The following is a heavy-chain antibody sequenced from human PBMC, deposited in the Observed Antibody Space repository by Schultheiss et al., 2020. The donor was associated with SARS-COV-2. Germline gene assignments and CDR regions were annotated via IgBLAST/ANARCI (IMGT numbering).Heavy chain of an antibody. CDR1: GFTFSSYA. D-gene: IGHD1-14*01. CDR3: ARGLEAGIY. V-gene: IGHV3-23*01. CDR2: ISGSGGST. J-gene: IGHJ4*02. Sequence: GGSLRLSCAASGFTFSSYAMSWVRQAPGKGLEWVSAISGSGGSTYYADSVRGRFTISRDNSKNTLYLQMNSLRDEDTAVYYCARGLEAGIYWGQGTLVTSPQ.